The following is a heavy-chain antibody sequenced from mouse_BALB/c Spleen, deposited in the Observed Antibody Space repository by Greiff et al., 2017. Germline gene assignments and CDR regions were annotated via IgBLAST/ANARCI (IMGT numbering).Heavy chain of an antibody. V-gene: IGHV5-17*02. D-gene: IGHD2-1*01. J-gene: IGHJ2*01. CDR3: ARGDYGNYDYFDY. Sequence: EVMLVESGGGLVQPGGSRKLSCAASGFTFSSFGMHWVRQAPEKGLEWVAYISSGSSTIYYADTVKGRFTISRDNPKNTLFLQMTSLRSEDTAMYYCARGDYGNYDYFDYWGQGTTLTVSS. CDR1: GFTFSSFG. CDR2: ISSGSSTI.